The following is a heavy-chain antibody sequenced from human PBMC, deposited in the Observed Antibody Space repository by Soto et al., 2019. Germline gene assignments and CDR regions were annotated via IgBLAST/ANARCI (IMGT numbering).Heavy chain of an antibody. CDR3: AGYDSSGYYYDY. CDR2: ISGSVGST. J-gene: IGHJ4*02. CDR1: GFTFSTYA. D-gene: IGHD3-22*01. V-gene: IGHV3-23*01. Sequence: GGSLSLACAASGFTFSTYAMSWVRQVPGKGREWVSSISGSVGSTYYSDSVKGRFTVSRDNYKKALYRQMNSLRADDTAIYYCAGYDSSGYYYDYWGQGALVTVSS.